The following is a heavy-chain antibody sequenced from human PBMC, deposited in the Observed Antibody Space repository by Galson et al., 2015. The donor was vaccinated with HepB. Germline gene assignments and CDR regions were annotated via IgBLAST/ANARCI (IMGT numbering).Heavy chain of an antibody. CDR3: ARGALEQQLYDAFDI. Sequence: SLRLSCAASGFTFSSYWMSWVRQAPGRGLEWVANIKQDGSEKYYVDSVKGRFTISRDNAKNSLYLQMNSLRAEDTAVYYCARGALEQQLYDAFDIWGQGTMVTVSS. V-gene: IGHV3-7*03. CDR1: GFTFSSYW. D-gene: IGHD2-2*02. CDR2: IKQDGSEK. J-gene: IGHJ3*02.